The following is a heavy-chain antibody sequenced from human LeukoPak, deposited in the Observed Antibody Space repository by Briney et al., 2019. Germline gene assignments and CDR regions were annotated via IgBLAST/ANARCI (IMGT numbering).Heavy chain of an antibody. D-gene: IGHD3-10*01. Sequence: PSGTLSLTCAVSSGSIFSSNWWSWVRQPPGKGLERIGQIFHSGSTSYSPSLKSRVTISLDTSRNQFSLKLNSVTAADTAVYYCAKSNGYGLIDIWGQGTMVTVSS. CDR3: AKSNGYGLIDI. J-gene: IGHJ3*02. CDR1: SGSIFSSNW. V-gene: IGHV4-4*02. CDR2: IFHSGST.